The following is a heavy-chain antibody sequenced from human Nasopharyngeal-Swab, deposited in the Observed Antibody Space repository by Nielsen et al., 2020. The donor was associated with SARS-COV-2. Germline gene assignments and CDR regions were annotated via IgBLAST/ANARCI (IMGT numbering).Heavy chain of an antibody. CDR1: GYSFSSYW. CDR3: ARQVSKGGNDY. D-gene: IGHD4-23*01. Sequence: GESLKISCKDSGYSFSSYWIVWVRQMPGQGLEWVGIIYPGDSDTRYSPSFQGQVTISADKSISTAYLQWSSLKASDTAMYYCARQVSKGGNDYWGQGTLVTVSS. CDR2: IYPGDSDT. V-gene: IGHV5-51*01. J-gene: IGHJ4*02.